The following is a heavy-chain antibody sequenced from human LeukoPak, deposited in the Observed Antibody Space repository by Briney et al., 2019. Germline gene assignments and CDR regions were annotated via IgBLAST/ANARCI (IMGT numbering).Heavy chain of an antibody. CDR2: INHSGST. CDR3: ARGGGIVVVPAAISYGFDY. J-gene: IGHJ4*02. D-gene: IGHD2-2*01. CDR1: GGSFSGYY. Sequence: SETLSLTCAVYGGSFSGYYWSWIPQPPGKGLEWIGEINHSGSTNYNPSLKSRVTISVDTSKNQFSLKLSSVTAADTAVYYCARGGGIVVVPAAISYGFDYWGQGTLVTVSS. V-gene: IGHV4-34*01.